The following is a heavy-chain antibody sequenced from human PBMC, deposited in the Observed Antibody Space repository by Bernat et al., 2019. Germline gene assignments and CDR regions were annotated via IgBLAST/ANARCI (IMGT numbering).Heavy chain of an antibody. V-gene: IGHV3-33*01. CDR2: IWYDGSNK. CDR1: GFTFSSYG. Sequence: QVQLVESGGGVVQPGRSLRLSCAASGFTFSSYGMHWVRQAPGKGLEWVAVIWYDGSNKYYADSVKGRFTISRDNSKNMLYLQMNSLRAEDTAVYYCARAWLYYYGSADWYFDLWGRGTLVTVSS. J-gene: IGHJ2*01. CDR3: ARAWLYYYGSADWYFDL. D-gene: IGHD3-10*01.